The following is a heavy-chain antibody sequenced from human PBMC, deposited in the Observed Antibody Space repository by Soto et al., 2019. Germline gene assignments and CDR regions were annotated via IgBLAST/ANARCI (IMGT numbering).Heavy chain of an antibody. J-gene: IGHJ4*02. CDR1: GGTFSSYA. Sequence: QVQLVQSGAEVKKPGSSVKVSCKASGGTFSSYAISWVRQAPGQGLEWMGGIIPIFGTANYAQKFQGRVTITADEXXSXAYXELSSLRSEDTAVYYCARGQAFTIFGVVTHRYFDYWGQGTLVTVSS. D-gene: IGHD3-3*01. V-gene: IGHV1-69*12. CDR2: IIPIFGTA. CDR3: ARGQAFTIFGVVTHRYFDY.